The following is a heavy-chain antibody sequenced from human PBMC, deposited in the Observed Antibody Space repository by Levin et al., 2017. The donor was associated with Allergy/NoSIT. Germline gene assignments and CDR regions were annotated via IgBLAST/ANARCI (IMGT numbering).Heavy chain of an antibody. D-gene: IGHD1-1*01. V-gene: IGHV4-39*07. CDR3: TRRGPERPFDY. J-gene: IGHJ4*02. CDR1: GGSIRSGTYY. CDR2: IYYTGST. Sequence: SQTLSLTCTVSGGSIRSGTYYWGWFRQPPGEGLQWIASIYYTGSTYYSPSLRSRATISADTSKNQFSLKVNSVTAADTAVYYCTRRGPERPFDYWGQGTLVTVSS.